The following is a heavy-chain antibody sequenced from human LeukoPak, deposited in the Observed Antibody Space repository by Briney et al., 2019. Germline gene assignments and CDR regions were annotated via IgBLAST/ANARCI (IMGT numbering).Heavy chain of an antibody. CDR3: ARISKYCSSTSCYAGYYYMDV. Sequence: SETLSLTCNVSGGSMSTYYWSWIRQPAGKGLEWIGRIYTSGSTNYNPSLKSRVTISVDTSKNQFSLKLSSVTAADTAVYYCARISKYCSSTSCYAGYYYMDVWGKGTTVTISS. CDR2: IYTSGST. V-gene: IGHV4-4*07. J-gene: IGHJ6*03. CDR1: GGSMSTYY. D-gene: IGHD2-2*01.